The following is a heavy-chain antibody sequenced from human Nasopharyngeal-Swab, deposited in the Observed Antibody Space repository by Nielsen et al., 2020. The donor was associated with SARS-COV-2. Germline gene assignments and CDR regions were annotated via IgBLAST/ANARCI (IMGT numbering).Heavy chain of an antibody. J-gene: IGHJ6*02. Sequence: SETLSLTCTVSGGSVSSGSYYWSWIRQPPGKGLEWNGYIYYSGSTNYNPSLKRRVTISVDTSKNQFSLKLSSVTAADTAVYYCARDPRVTTVTIWGGYYYGMDVWGQGTTVTVSS. D-gene: IGHD4-17*01. CDR1: GGSVSSGSYY. CDR2: IYYSGST. CDR3: ARDPRVTTVTIWGGYYYGMDV. V-gene: IGHV4-61*01.